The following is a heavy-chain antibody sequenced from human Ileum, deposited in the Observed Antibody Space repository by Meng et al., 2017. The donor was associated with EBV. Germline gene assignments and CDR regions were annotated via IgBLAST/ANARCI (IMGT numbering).Heavy chain of an antibody. V-gene: IGHV4-39*07. CDR3: ARDPAYPRGLFDS. CDR2: IYRSGST. Sequence: LLRPGPGLWNPSEPLSPTCTVSGDSISNSDYYWDWIRQSPGKGLEWIASIYRSGSTYYDPSLKSRVTISLDTSKNQFSLKLSSVTAADTAVYYCARDPAYPRGLFDSWGQGTLVTVSS. D-gene: IGHD3-10*01. J-gene: IGHJ4*02. CDR1: GDSISNSDYY.